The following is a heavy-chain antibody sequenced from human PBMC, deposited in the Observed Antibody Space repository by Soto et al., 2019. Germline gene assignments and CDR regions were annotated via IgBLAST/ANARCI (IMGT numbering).Heavy chain of an antibody. CDR3: ARGGYSYGYYYGMDV. V-gene: IGHV4-59*01. CDR2: IYYSGST. CDR1: GGSISSYY. Sequence: PSETLSLTCTVSGGSISSYYWSWIRQPPGKGLEWIGYIYYSGSTNYNPSLKSRVTISVDTSKNQFSLKLSSVTAADTAVYYCARGGYSYGYYYGMDVWGQGTTVTVSS. J-gene: IGHJ6*02. D-gene: IGHD5-18*01.